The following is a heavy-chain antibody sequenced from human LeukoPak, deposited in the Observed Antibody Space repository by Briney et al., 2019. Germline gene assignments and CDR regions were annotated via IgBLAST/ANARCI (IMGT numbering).Heavy chain of an antibody. CDR3: GKDFISIAAAGTVDY. CDR2: ISYDGSNK. J-gene: IGHJ4*02. D-gene: IGHD6-13*01. CDR1: GFTFSSYG. Sequence: PGGSLRLSCAASGFTFSSYGMHWVRQAPGKGLEWVAVISYDGSNKYYADSVKGRFTISRDNSKNTLYLQMNSLRAEDTAVYCCGKDFISIAAAGTVDYWGQGTLVTVSS. V-gene: IGHV3-30*18.